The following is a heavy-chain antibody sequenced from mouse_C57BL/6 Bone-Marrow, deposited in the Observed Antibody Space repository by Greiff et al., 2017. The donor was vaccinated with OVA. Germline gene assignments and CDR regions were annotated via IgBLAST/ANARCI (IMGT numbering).Heavy chain of an antibody. D-gene: IGHD2-3*01. CDR1: GFTFSSYG. V-gene: IGHV5-6*01. CDR2: ISSGGSYT. CDR3: ARRWLLHFDY. J-gene: IGHJ2*01. Sequence: EVQLQQSGGDLVKPGGSLKLSCAASGFTFSSYGMSWVRQTPDKRLEWVATISSGGSYTYYPDSVKGRFTISRDNAKNTLYLQMSSLKSEDTAMYYCARRWLLHFDYWGRGTTLTVSS.